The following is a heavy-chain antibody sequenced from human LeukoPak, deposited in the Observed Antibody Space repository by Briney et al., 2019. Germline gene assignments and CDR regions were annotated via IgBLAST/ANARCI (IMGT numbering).Heavy chain of an antibody. J-gene: IGHJ5*02. CDR2: SYHSGSA. CDR3: ARDPRWLTPDCTSTSCYENYFDP. CDR1: GYSISSGYQ. V-gene: IGHV4-38-2*02. Sequence: SETLSLTCGVSGYSISSGYQWAWIRQSPGKGLEWIGSSYHSGSAHYNPSLKSRVTISVETSKNQFSLNMYSVTAADTAVYYCARDPRWLTPDCTSTSCYENYFDPWGQGTLVTVSS. D-gene: IGHD2-2*01.